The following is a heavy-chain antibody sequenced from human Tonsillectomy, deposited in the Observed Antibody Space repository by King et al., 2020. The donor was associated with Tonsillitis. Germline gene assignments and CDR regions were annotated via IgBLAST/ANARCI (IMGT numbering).Heavy chain of an antibody. D-gene: IGHD3-16*02. V-gene: IGHV1-2*02. CDR1: GYTSTDYY. Sequence: VQLVESGAEVEKPGASVKVSCKASGYTSTDYYIHWVRQAPGQGLEWMGWINPKSGGTNYAQKFQGRITMTRDTSISTAYMELNRLRSDDTAVYYCARDLIVAYDDYYYGMDVWGQGTTVTVSS. J-gene: IGHJ6*02. CDR2: INPKSGGT. CDR3: ARDLIVAYDDYYYGMDV.